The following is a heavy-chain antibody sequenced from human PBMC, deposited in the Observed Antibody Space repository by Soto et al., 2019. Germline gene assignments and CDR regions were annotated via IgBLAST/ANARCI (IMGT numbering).Heavy chain of an antibody. V-gene: IGHV3-49*04. CDR3: TRGDERYFAWLLPFDY. Sequence: GGSLRLSCTASGFTFGDYAMSWVRQAPGKGLEWVGFIRSKAYGGTTEYAASVKGRFTISRDDSKSIANLQMNSLKTEDTAVYYCTRGDERYFAWLLPFDYWGQGTLVTVSS. J-gene: IGHJ4*02. D-gene: IGHD3-9*01. CDR1: GFTFGDYA. CDR2: IRSKAYGGTT.